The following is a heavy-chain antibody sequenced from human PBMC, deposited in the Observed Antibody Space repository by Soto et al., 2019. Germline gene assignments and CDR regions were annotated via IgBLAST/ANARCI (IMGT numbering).Heavy chain of an antibody. CDR1: GFTFSSYS. CDR2: IWYDGSNK. V-gene: IGHV3-33*01. J-gene: IGHJ4*02. CDR3: ARDSSGYYSIDY. Sequence: QVQLVESGGGVVQPGRSLRLSCAASGFTFSSYSMHWVRQAPGKGLEWVAVIWYDGSNKYYADSVKGRFTISRDNSKNTLYLQMNSLRAEDTAVYYCARDSSGYYSIDYWGQGTLVTVSS. D-gene: IGHD3-22*01.